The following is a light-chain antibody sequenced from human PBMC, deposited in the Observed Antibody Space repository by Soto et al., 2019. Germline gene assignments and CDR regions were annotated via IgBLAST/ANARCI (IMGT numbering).Light chain of an antibody. CDR3: QQLITFPVT. CDR2: ASS. Sequence: DIRLTQSPSFLSASVGDRVTITCRASQGISSYLAWYQQTPGKAPKLVIYASSTLQSGIPSRFSGSGSGTEFTLTISSLQPEDFATYYCQQLITFPVTFGQGTRLDI. CDR1: QGISSY. J-gene: IGKJ5*01. V-gene: IGKV1-9*01.